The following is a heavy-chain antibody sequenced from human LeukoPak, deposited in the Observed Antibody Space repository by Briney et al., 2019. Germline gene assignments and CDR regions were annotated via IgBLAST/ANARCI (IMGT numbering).Heavy chain of an antibody. V-gene: IGHV3-30*04. CDR1: GFTFSSYA. D-gene: IGHD2-15*01. CDR3: ARDWKPRRRRSIVVVARSSWFDP. J-gene: IGHJ5*02. CDR2: ISYDGSNK. Sequence: GGSLRLSCAASGFTFSSYAMHWVRQAPGKGLEWVAVISYDGSNKYYADSVKGRFTISRDNSKNTLYLQMNSLRAEDTAVYYCARDWKPRRRRSIVVVARSSWFDPWGQGTLVTVSS.